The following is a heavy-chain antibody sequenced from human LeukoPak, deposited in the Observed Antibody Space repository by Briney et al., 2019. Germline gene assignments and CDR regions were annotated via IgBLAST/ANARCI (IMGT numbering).Heavy chain of an antibody. Sequence: SETLSLTCTVSGGSISSSSYYWGWIRQPPGKGLEWIGSIYYSGSTYYNPSLKSRVTISVDTSKNQFSLKLSSVAAADTAVYYCARHPRHDIVVVPAAPDYWGQGTLVTVSS. V-gene: IGHV4-39*01. J-gene: IGHJ4*02. CDR3: ARHPRHDIVVVPAAPDY. CDR2: IYYSGST. CDR1: GGSISSSSYY. D-gene: IGHD2-2*01.